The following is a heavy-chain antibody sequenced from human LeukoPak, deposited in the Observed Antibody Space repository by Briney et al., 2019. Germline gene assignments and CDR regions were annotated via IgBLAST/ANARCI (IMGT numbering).Heavy chain of an antibody. Sequence: GSLGLSCAASGFPFSSYAVSWVRQAPGKGLEWVSAISGSGGNTYYADSVKGRFTISRDNSKNTLYLQMDSLRAEDTAVYYCAKVLGRSGWQTDYWGQGTLVTVSS. CDR2: ISGSGGNT. D-gene: IGHD6-19*01. CDR1: GFPFSSYA. CDR3: AKVLGRSGWQTDY. J-gene: IGHJ4*02. V-gene: IGHV3-23*01.